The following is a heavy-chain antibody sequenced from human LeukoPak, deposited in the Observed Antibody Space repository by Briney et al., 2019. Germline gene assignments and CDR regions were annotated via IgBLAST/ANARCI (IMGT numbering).Heavy chain of an antibody. D-gene: IGHD6-19*01. CDR1: GFSVSSNY. V-gene: IGHV3-53*01. CDR3: ARRSPPWLPNDTDDYYYYYMDV. J-gene: IGHJ6*03. CDR2: IYSGGTT. Sequence: PGGSLRLSCVVSGFSVSSNYMTWVRQAPGKGLEWVSLIYSGGTTYYADSVKGRFTISRDNSKNTVSLQMNSLRVDDTAMYYCARRSPPWLPNDTDDYYYYYMDVWGTGTTVTVSS.